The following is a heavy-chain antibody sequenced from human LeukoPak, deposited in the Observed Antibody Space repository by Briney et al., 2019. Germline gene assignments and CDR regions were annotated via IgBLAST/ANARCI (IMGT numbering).Heavy chain of an antibody. CDR3: ASGAGWESGY. Sequence: GGSLRLSCAVSGSTSSRNFMSWVRQTPEKGLEWVANIDQDGSEKNYVDSVKGRFTTSRDNAKNSLFLQMTSLRAEDTAIYYCASGAGWESGYWGQGTLVTVSS. CDR2: IDQDGSEK. J-gene: IGHJ4*02. CDR1: GSTSSRNF. D-gene: IGHD1-26*01. V-gene: IGHV3-7*01.